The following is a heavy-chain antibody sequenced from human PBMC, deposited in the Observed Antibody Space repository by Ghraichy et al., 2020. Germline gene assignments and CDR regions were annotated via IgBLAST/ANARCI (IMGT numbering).Heavy chain of an antibody. J-gene: IGHJ4*02. CDR3: ARVGGGYTSDWPFDS. V-gene: IGHV4-59*11. CDR2: IYHSGIT. CDR1: GGSISSHY. Sequence: SETLSLTCTVSGGSISSHYWNWIRQPPGKGLEWIGDIYHSGITNYNPSLKSRVSISVDMSKNQFSLKLTPVTAADTAVYFCARVGGGYTSDWPFDSWGQGTLVTVSS. D-gene: IGHD6-19*01.